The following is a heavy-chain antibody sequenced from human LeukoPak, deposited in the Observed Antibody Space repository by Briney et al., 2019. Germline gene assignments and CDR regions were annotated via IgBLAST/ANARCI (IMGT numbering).Heavy chain of an antibody. CDR3: AKEEGYYYDSGGYYVEYFQH. D-gene: IGHD3-22*01. CDR1: GFTFSSYG. CDR2: ISYDGSNK. V-gene: IGHV3-30*18. Sequence: GGSLRLSCAASGFTFSSYGMYWVLQAPGKELEWVAVISYDGSNKYYADSVKGRFTISRDNSKNTLYLQMNSLRAEDTAVYYCAKEEGYYYDSGGYYVEYFQHWGQGTLVTVSS. J-gene: IGHJ1*01.